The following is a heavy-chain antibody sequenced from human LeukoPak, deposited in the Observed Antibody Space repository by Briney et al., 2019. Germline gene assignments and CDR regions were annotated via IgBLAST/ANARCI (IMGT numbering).Heavy chain of an antibody. CDR2: TYYRSKWYN. Sequence: SQTLSLTCTISGDSVSNNGVTWNWIRQSPSRGLEWLGRTYYRSKWYNDYAISVKSRITINPDTSKNQFSLQVNSVTLEDTAVYHCARGGGSGGCGFDYWGQGTLVTVSS. D-gene: IGHD2-15*01. CDR1: GDSVSNNGVT. CDR3: ARGGGSGGCGFDY. V-gene: IGHV6-1*01. J-gene: IGHJ4*02.